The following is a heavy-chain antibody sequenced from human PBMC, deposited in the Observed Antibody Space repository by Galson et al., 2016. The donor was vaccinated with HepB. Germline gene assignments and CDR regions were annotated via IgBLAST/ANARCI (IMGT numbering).Heavy chain of an antibody. Sequence: SLRLSCAASGFTFSTYAMHWVRQAPGKGLEWVAVISYDGNKQYYAASVNGRLTIATGNSENRLYLQMHSLRAEDTAVYYCARDEDDPSYTIDLWGQGTLVSVSS. CDR2: ISYDGNKQ. CDR1: GFTFSTYA. D-gene: IGHD3-10*01. CDR3: ARDEDDPSYTIDL. J-gene: IGHJ4*02. V-gene: IGHV3-30-3*01.